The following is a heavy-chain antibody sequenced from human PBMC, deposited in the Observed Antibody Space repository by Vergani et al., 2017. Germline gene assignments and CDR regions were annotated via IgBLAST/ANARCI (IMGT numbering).Heavy chain of an antibody. CDR3: AKHFRGWGIDY. V-gene: IGHV3-30*02. D-gene: IGHD3-16*01. CDR2: IQFDGSKH. Sequence: QVQLVESGGGVVQRGGSLRLSCATSGFTLSNYDMQWIRQGPGKGLEFVAFIQFDGSKHSYADSVKGRFTLSRDFSKNTLYLQMNSPRTYDTATYYCAKHFRGWGIDYWWQG. CDR1: GFTLSNYD. J-gene: IGHJ4*02.